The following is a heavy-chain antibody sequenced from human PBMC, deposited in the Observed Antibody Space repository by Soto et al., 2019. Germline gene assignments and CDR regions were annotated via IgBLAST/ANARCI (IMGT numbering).Heavy chain of an antibody. CDR2: VSSTGTSP. CDR1: GFTFSNYA. CDR3: AKARPSGGYYYVEAFDV. V-gene: IGHV3-23*01. J-gene: IGHJ3*01. D-gene: IGHD3-22*01. Sequence: GGSLRLSCSASGFTFSNYAMSWVRQSPGKGLEWVSGVSSTGTSPYYAGSVQGRFTISRDNSKNMFYLQMKSLRAEDAAIYYCAKARPSGGYYYVEAFDVWGQGTMVTVSS.